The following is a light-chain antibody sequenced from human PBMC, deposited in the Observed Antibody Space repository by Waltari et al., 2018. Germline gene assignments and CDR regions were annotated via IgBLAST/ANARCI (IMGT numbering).Light chain of an antibody. CDR3: QSYESSLSHSV. J-gene: IGLJ1*01. CDR2: ATN. V-gene: IGLV1-40*01. Sequence: QSVLTQPPSVSGAPGQRVTISCTGSKSNIGAGYDVHWYRQLPTKAPKLLIFATNNRPSGVPDRFSGSRSGPSASLAITGLQAEDEADYYCQSYESSLSHSVFGTGTKVSVL. CDR1: KSNIGAGYD.